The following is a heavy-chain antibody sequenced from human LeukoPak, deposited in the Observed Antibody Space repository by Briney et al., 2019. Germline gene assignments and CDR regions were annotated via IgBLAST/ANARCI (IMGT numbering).Heavy chain of an antibody. CDR3: ARGIPPARRGLYDAFDI. Sequence: GASVKVSCKASGYTFTSYGISWVRQAPGQGLEWMGWISAYNGNTNYAQKLQGRVTMTTDTSTSTAYMELRSLRSDDTAVYYCARGIPPARRGLYDAFDIWGQGTMVTVSS. CDR1: GYTFTSYG. CDR2: ISAYNGNT. J-gene: IGHJ3*02. D-gene: IGHD3-10*01. V-gene: IGHV1-18*01.